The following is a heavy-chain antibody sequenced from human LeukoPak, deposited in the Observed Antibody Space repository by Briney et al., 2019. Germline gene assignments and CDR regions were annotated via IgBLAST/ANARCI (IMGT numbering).Heavy chain of an antibody. Sequence: KASETLSLTCAGYGGSFSGYYWSWIRQPPGKGLEWIGEINHSGSTNYNPSLKSRVTISVDTSKNQFSLKLSSVTAADTAVYYCARGDYYDSSGYYHEPDYWGQGTLVTLSS. V-gene: IGHV4-34*01. D-gene: IGHD3-22*01. CDR3: ARGDYYDSSGYYHEPDY. CDR2: INHSGST. CDR1: GGSFSGYY. J-gene: IGHJ4*02.